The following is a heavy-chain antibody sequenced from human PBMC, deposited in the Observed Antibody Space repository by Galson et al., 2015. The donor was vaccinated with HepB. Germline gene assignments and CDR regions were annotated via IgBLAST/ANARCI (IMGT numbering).Heavy chain of an antibody. CDR2: IYPGDSDT. J-gene: IGHJ3*02. V-gene: IGHV5-51*01. CDR3: ARSFGRWLQSPDAFDI. CDR1: GYSFTSYW. Sequence: QSGAEVKKPGESLKISCKGSGYSFTSYWIGWVRQMPGRGLEWMGIIYPGDSDTRYSPSFQGQVTISADKSISTAYLQWSSLKASDTAMYYCARSFGRWLQSPDAFDIWGQGTMVTVSS. D-gene: IGHD5-24*01.